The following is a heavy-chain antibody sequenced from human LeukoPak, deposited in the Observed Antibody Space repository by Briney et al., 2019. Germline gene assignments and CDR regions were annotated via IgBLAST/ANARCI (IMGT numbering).Heavy chain of an antibody. V-gene: IGHV3-23*01. J-gene: IGHJ5*02. Sequence: GGSLRLSCAASGFTFSSYAMSWVRQAPGKGLEWVPAISGSGGSTYYADSVKGRFTISRDNSKNTLYLQMNSLRAEDTAVYYCAKDPTYGSGIYLVNWFDPWGQGTLVTVSS. D-gene: IGHD3-10*01. CDR2: ISGSGGST. CDR1: GFTFSSYA. CDR3: AKDPTYGSGIYLVNWFDP.